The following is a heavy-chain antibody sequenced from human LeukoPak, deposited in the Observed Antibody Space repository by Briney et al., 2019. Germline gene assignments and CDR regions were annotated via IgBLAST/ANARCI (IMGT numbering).Heavy chain of an antibody. CDR1: GFAVSNNY. D-gene: IGHD3-3*01. Sequence: GGSLRLSCAASGFAVSNNYMSWVRQAPGKKLEWVSDIYSDGTTFYADSVKGRFTISRDNSKNTLYLQMNSLRAEDTAVYHCARYDFILISYFDLWGRGALVTVSS. CDR2: IYSDGTT. J-gene: IGHJ2*01. CDR3: ARYDFILISYFDL. V-gene: IGHV3-53*01.